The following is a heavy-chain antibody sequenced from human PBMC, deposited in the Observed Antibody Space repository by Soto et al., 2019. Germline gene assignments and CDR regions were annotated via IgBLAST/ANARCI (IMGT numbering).Heavy chain of an antibody. Sequence: SGTPYLSCTVSGGSISSSSYFWGWTRQPPGKGLEWIGSIYYSGGTYYNPSLKSRVTVSVDTSKNQFSLKLSSVTAADTAVYYCARHPSDFWFDPWGQGTLVTVSS. D-gene: IGHD2-21*02. J-gene: IGHJ5*02. V-gene: IGHV4-39*01. CDR2: IYYSGGT. CDR3: ARHPSDFWFDP. CDR1: GGSISSSSYF.